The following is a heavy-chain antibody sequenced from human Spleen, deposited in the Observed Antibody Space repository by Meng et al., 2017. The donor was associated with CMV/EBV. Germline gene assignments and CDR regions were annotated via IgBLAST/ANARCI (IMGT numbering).Heavy chain of an antibody. V-gene: IGHV3-23*03. CDR3: AKDLATHAYYYYGMDV. J-gene: IGHJ6*02. CDR1: GFTFRNAW. Sequence: GGSLRLSCAASGFTFRNAWMSWVRQAPGKGLEWVSVIYSGGSSTYHADSVKGRFTISRDNSKNTLYLQMNSLRAEDTAVYYCAKDLATHAYYYYGMDVWGQGTTVTVSS. D-gene: IGHD2-15*01. CDR2: IYSGGSST.